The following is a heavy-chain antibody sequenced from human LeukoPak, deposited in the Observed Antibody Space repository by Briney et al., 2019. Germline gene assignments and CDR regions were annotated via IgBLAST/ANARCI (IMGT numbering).Heavy chain of an antibody. Sequence: PGGSLRLSCAASGFTFSSYSMNWVRQAPGKGLEWVSSISSSSSYIYYADSVKGRFTISRDNAKNSLYLQMNSLRAEGTAVYYCARDGYRAAAYYGMDVWGQGTTVTVSS. D-gene: IGHD6-13*01. CDR2: ISSSSSYI. J-gene: IGHJ6*02. V-gene: IGHV3-21*01. CDR3: ARDGYRAAAYYGMDV. CDR1: GFTFSSYS.